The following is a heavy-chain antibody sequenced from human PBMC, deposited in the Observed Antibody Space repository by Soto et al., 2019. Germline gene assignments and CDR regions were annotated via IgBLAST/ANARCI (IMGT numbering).Heavy chain of an antibody. CDR2: IVPVFGSA. Sequence: QVQLVQSGAEVKKPGSSVKVSCKTSGRDFKNYGVSWVRQAPGQGLEWMGGIVPVFGSAKYGQIFQGRVTITADDLTSTTYMELSGLKPEDTAIYYCAREIAATGFHFWGQGTLVIVSS. J-gene: IGHJ4*02. CDR3: AREIAATGFHF. CDR1: GRDFKNYG. V-gene: IGHV1-69*12. D-gene: IGHD3-9*01.